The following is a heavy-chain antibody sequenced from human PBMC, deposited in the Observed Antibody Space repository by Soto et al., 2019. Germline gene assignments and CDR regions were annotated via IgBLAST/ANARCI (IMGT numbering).Heavy chain of an antibody. J-gene: IGHJ4*02. D-gene: IGHD3-10*01. CDR2: ISSSTSTI. Sequence: GGSLRLSCVASGFTFCDYSMNWARQAPGKGLEWLSYISSSTSTIHYADSVKGRFTISRDNAKNSLFLQMNSLRDDDTAVYYCARGHKGSGTGIDYWGQGTLVTVSS. CDR1: GFTFCDYS. CDR3: ARGHKGSGTGIDY. V-gene: IGHV3-48*02.